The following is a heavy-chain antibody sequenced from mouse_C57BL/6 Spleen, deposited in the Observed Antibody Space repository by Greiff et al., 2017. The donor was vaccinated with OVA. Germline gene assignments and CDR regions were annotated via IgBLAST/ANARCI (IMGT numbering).Heavy chain of an antibody. J-gene: IGHJ3*01. Sequence: DVMLVESGGGLVKPGGSLKLSCAASGFTFSSYAMSWVRQTPEKRLEWVATISDGGGYTYYPDNVKGRFTISRDNAKNNLYLQMSHLKSEDTAMYYCARDRGSSWFAYWGQGTLVTVSA. CDR1: GFTFSSYA. CDR3: ARDRGSSWFAY. D-gene: IGHD1-1*02. CDR2: ISDGGGYT. V-gene: IGHV5-4*01.